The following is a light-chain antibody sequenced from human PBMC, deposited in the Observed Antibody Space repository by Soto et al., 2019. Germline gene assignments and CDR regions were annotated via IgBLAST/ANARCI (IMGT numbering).Light chain of an antibody. CDR2: GAS. J-gene: IGLJ1*01. CDR1: TSDVGGYNY. V-gene: IGLV2-14*01. CDR3: SSYTSSRTYV. Sequence: QSALTQPASVSGSPGQSITISCTGTTSDVGGYNYVSWYQQHPGKAPKLMIYGASIRPSGASDRCSGSKSGNTASLTISGLQAEEEADYYCSSYTSSRTYVFGTGTKVTVL.